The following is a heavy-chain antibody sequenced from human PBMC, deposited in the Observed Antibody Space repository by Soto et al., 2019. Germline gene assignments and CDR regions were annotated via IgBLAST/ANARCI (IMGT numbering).Heavy chain of an antibody. V-gene: IGHV5-10-1*01. D-gene: IGHD4-4*01. CDR1: GYSFTSYW. CDR3: ARHSRHDYKSYYGMDV. J-gene: IGHJ6*02. Sequence: GESLKISCKGSGYSFTSYWISWVRQMPGKGLEWMGRIDPSDSYTNYSPSFQGHVTISADKSISTAYLQWSSLKASDTAMYYCARHSRHDYKSYYGMDVWGQGTTVTVSS. CDR2: IDPSDSYT.